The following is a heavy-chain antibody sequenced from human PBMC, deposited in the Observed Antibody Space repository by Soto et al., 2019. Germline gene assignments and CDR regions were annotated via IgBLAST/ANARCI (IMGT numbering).Heavy chain of an antibody. CDR2: ISSSSSYI. Sequence: EVQLVESGGGLVKPGGSLRLSCAASGFAFSSYSMNWVRQAPGKGLEWVSSISSSSSYIYYADSVKGRFTISRDNAKNSLYLQMNSLRAEDTAVYYCAREFPQLVDYWGQGTLVTVSS. CDR3: AREFPQLVDY. V-gene: IGHV3-21*01. J-gene: IGHJ4*02. CDR1: GFAFSSYS. D-gene: IGHD6-13*01.